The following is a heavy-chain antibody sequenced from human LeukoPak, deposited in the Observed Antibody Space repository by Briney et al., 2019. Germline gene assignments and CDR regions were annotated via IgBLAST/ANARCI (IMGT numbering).Heavy chain of an antibody. J-gene: IGHJ4*02. D-gene: IGHD3-22*01. Sequence: SVKVSCKASGFTFTSSAVQWVRQARGQRLEWIGWIVVGSGNTNYAQKFQEGVTITRDMSTSTAYMELSSLRSEDTAVYYCAAEGGYYDSSGYRTSFDYWGRGTLVTVSS. CDR3: AAEGGYYDSSGYRTSFDY. CDR1: GFTFTSSA. V-gene: IGHV1-58*01. CDR2: IVVGSGNT.